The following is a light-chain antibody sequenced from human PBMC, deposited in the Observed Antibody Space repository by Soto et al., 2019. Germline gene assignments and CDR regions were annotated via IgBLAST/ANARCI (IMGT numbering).Light chain of an antibody. J-gene: IGLJ1*01. CDR2: SVS. Sequence: QSVLTQPASVSGSPGQSITISCSGTSSDIGTYDHVAWFQQFPGKTPKLTIYSVSNRPSGVSYRFSGSKSGNTASLTISGLQAEDEADYYCISYTASRYYVFGNGTKVTV. V-gene: IGLV2-14*01. CDR3: ISYTASRYYV. CDR1: SSDIGTYDH.